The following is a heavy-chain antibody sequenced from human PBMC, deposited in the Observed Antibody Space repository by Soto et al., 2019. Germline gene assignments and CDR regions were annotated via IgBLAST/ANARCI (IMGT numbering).Heavy chain of an antibody. CDR2: INHSGST. CDR1: GGSFSGYY. D-gene: IGHD2-2*01. CDR3: AREGSTSLRYFDL. J-gene: IGHJ2*01. Sequence: QVQLQQWGAGLLKPSETLSLTCAVYGGSFSGYYWTWIRLPPGQGLEWIGEINHSGSTNYNPSLKSRVTISIDTSKNQFSLKLNSVTAADTAVYYCAREGSTSLRYFDLWGRGTLVTVSS. V-gene: IGHV4-34*01.